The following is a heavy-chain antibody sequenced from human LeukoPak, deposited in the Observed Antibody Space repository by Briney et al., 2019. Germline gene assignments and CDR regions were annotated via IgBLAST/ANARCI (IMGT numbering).Heavy chain of an antibody. D-gene: IGHD3-22*01. J-gene: IGHJ4*02. CDR3: ARYYYDSSGYLPFDY. V-gene: IGHV1-18*01. CDR1: GYTFTSYG. Sequence: ASVKVSCKASGYTFTSYGISWVRQAPGQGLEGMGWISAYNGNTNYAQKLQGRVTMTTDTSTSTAYMELRSLRSDDTAVYYCARYYYDSSGYLPFDYWGQGTLVTVSS. CDR2: ISAYNGNT.